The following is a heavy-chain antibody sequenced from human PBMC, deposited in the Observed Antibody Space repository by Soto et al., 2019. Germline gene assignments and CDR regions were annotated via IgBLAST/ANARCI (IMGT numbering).Heavy chain of an antibody. CDR1: GVTFCSYW. CDR2: INSDGSST. D-gene: IGHD6-19*01. Sequence: GGSLRLSCAASGVTFCSYWMHWVRQAPGKGLVWVSRINSDGSSTSYADSVKGRFTISRDNAKNTLYLQMNSLRAEDTAVYYCARGLVAGYYYYYGMDVWGQGTTVTVSS. V-gene: IGHV3-74*01. J-gene: IGHJ6*02. CDR3: ARGLVAGYYYYYGMDV.